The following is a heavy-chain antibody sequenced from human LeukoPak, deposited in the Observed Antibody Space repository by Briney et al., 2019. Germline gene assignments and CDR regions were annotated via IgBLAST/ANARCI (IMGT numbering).Heavy chain of an antibody. D-gene: IGHD6-13*01. V-gene: IGHV7-4-1*02. J-gene: IGHJ5*02. Sequence: GASVKVSCKASGYTFASYAMNWVRQAPGQGLEWMGWINTNTGNPTYAQGFTGRFVFSLDTSVSTAYLQISSLKAEDTAVYYCARDRRRIAAAGRPNWFDPWGQGTLVTASS. CDR2: INTNTGNP. CDR3: ARDRRRIAAAGRPNWFDP. CDR1: GYTFASYA.